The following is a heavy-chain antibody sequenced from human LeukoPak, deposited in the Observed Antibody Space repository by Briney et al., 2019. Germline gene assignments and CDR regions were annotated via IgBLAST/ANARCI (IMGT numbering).Heavy chain of an antibody. CDR3: ARPSFTNCSSTSCYIDY. V-gene: IGHV1-69*13. Sequence: GASVKVSCKASGGTFSSYAISWVRQAPGQGLEWMGGIIPIFGTADYAQKFQGRVTITADESTSTAYMELSSLRSEDTAVYYCARPSFTNCSSTSCYIDYWGQGTLVTVSS. D-gene: IGHD2-2*01. J-gene: IGHJ4*02. CDR2: IIPIFGTA. CDR1: GGTFSSYA.